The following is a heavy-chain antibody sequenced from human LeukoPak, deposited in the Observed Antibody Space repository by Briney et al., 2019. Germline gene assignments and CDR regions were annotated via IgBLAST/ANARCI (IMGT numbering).Heavy chain of an antibody. CDR2: IYWDDAK. J-gene: IGHJ4*02. Sequence: SGPTLVNPTQTLTLTCTFSGFSLSTSGVGVGWIRQPPGKALEWLALIYWDDAKRYSPSLQSRLTITKDTSKNQVVLTMTNMDPVDTATYYCALWGGVVGGFDYWGQGTLVTVSS. V-gene: IGHV2-5*02. CDR1: GFSLSTSGVG. CDR3: ALWGGVVGGFDY. D-gene: IGHD2-15*01.